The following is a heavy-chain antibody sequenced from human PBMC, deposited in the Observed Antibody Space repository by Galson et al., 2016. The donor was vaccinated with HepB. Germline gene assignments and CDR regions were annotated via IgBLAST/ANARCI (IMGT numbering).Heavy chain of an antibody. V-gene: IGHV3-23*01. CDR1: GFTFSNYA. D-gene: IGHD1-26*01. J-gene: IGHJ4*02. Sequence: SLRLSCAASGFTFSNYAMTWIRQAPGKGLEWVSVIIPSGTGGATYYADSVKGRFTISRDNSKNTLYLQMNSLRVEDTALYYCAKTPSGSYDYWGQGTLVTVSS. CDR3: AKTPSGSYDY. CDR2: IIPSGTGGAT.